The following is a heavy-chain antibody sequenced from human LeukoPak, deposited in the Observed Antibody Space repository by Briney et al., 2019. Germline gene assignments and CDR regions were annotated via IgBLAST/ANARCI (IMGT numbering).Heavy chain of an antibody. J-gene: IGHJ3*02. V-gene: IGHV4-39*01. CDR1: GASTSSSSYY. CDR3: ARHQWEAGLGDAFDI. D-gene: IGHD1-26*01. CDR2: VYYSGST. Sequence: ETLSLTCTVSGASTSSSSYYWGWIRQPPGKGLEQIGSVYYSGSTYYNPSLKSRVTISVDTYKNQFSLKLSSVTAADTAVYYCARHQWEAGLGDAFDIWGQGTMVTVSS.